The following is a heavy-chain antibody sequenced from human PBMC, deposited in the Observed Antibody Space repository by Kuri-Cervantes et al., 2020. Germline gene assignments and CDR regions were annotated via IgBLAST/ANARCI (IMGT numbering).Heavy chain of an antibody. CDR1: GFTFSSYW. CDR3: ARDSAARINLYYSYYYMDV. D-gene: IGHD6-6*01. Sequence: GGSLRLSCATSGFTFSSYWMSWVRQAPGKGLEWVANIKQDGSEKYYVDSVKGRFTISRDNAKKSLYLQMNSLRAEDTAVYYCARDSAARINLYYSYYYMDVWGKGTTVTVSS. V-gene: IGHV3-7*01. J-gene: IGHJ6*03. CDR2: IKQDGSEK.